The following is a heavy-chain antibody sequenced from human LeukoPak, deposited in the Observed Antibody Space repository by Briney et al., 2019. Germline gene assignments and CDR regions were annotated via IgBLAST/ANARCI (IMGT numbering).Heavy chain of an antibody. CDR1: GFTFTSYW. CDR3: AREGRVSGYDFDC. Sequence: GGPLRLSCAASGFTFTSYWMTWVRQAPGKGLEWLANIRQDGGASYYGASVKGRFTISRDNAKSSLFLQMNSLRVEDTAVYYCAREGRVSGYDFDCWGQGTLVTVSS. V-gene: IGHV3-7*01. D-gene: IGHD5-12*01. J-gene: IGHJ4*02. CDR2: IRQDGGAS.